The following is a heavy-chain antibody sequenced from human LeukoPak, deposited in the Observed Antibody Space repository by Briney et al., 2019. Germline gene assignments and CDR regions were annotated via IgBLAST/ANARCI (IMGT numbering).Heavy chain of an antibody. J-gene: IGHJ6*03. CDR3: ARGGSSEKYYYYYYMDV. CDR1: GYTFTSYD. CDR2: MNPNSGNT. Sequence: ASVKVSCKASGYTFTSYDINWVRQATGQGLEWMGWMNPNSGNTGYAQKFQGRVTITRNTSISTAYMELSSLRSEDTAVYYCARGGSSEKYYYYYYMDVWGKGTTVTVSS. D-gene: IGHD6-6*01. V-gene: IGHV1-8*03.